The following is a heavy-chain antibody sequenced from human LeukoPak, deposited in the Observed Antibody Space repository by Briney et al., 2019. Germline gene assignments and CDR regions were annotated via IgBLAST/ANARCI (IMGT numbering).Heavy chain of an antibody. D-gene: IGHD6-6*01. V-gene: IGHV3-13*01. J-gene: IGHJ6*02. CDR2: INTAGGT. CDR1: GFTFSNYD. CDR3: ASASDNYYYYYGMDV. Sequence: GGSLRLSCEASGFTFSNYDMHWVRQTTAKGLEWVSLINTAGGTFYSDSVRGRFTISRENAKNSLYLQMNSLTADDTAVYYCASASDNYYYYYGMDVWGQGTTVTVSS.